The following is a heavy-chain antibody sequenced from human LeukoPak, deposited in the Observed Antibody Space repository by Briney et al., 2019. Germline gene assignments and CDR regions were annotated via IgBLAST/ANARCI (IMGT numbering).Heavy chain of an antibody. CDR2: ISSSSSYI. V-gene: IGHV3-21*01. CDR3: ARDPRGHSSSWYWELDWFDP. D-gene: IGHD6-13*01. CDR1: GFTFSSYS. Sequence: KSGGSLRLSCAASGFTFSSYSMNWVRQAPGKRLEWVSSISSSSSYIYYADSVKGRFTISRDNAKNSLYLQMNSLRAEDTAVYYCARDPRGHSSSWYWELDWFDPWGQGTLVTVSS. J-gene: IGHJ5*02.